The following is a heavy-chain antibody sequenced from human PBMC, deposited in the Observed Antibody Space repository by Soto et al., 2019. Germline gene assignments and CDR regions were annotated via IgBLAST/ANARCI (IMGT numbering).Heavy chain of an antibody. CDR1: GFTFSSYG. CDR2: IWYDGSNK. J-gene: IGHJ4*02. Sequence: PGGSLRLSCAASGFTFSSYGMHWFRQAPGKGLEWVAVIWYDGSNKYYADSVKGRFTISRDNSKNTLYLQMNSLRAEDTAVYYCARGGYYDFWSGYSPLPDYWGQGTLVTVSS. CDR3: ARGGYYDFWSGYSPLPDY. D-gene: IGHD3-3*01. V-gene: IGHV3-33*01.